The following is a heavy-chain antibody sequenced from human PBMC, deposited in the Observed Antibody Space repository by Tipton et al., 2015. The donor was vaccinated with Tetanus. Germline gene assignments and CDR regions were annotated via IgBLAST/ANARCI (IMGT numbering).Heavy chain of an antibody. V-gene: IGHV1-18*04. CDR3: ARGLHGSGWYPAGWFDP. Sequence: QVQLVQSGAEVKKPGASVKVSCKASGYTFTSYGISWVRHAPGQGLEWIGWISAYNGNTNYAQKLQGRVNMVTVTSTSTAYMELRSLRSDDTAVYYWARGLHGSGWYPAGWFDPWGQGTLVTVSS. CDR2: ISAYNGNT. CDR1: GYTFTSYG. J-gene: IGHJ5*02. D-gene: IGHD6-19*01.